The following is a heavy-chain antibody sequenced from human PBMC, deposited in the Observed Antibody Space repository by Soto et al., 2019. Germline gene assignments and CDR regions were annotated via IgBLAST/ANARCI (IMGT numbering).Heavy chain of an antibody. CDR3: ARDRRSSSARHYWYFDL. Sequence: EVQLVESGGGLVQPGGSLRLSCAASGFTFSSYEMNWVRQAPGQGLEWVSYISSSGSTIYYADSVKGRFTISRDNAKNSLYLQMNSLRAEDTAVYYCARDRRSSSARHYWYFDLWGRGTLVTVSS. CDR1: GFTFSSYE. CDR2: ISSSGSTI. V-gene: IGHV3-48*03. J-gene: IGHJ2*01. D-gene: IGHD6-6*01.